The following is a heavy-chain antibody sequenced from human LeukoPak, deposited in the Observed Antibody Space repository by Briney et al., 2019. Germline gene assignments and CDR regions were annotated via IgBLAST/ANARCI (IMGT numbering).Heavy chain of an antibody. Sequence: ASVKVSCKASGYTFTSYGISWVRQAPGQGLEWMGWISAYNGNTNYAQKLQGRVTMTTDTSTSTAYMELRSLRSDDTAVYYCAREVEFTDYGDNGRAYNWFDPWGQGALVTVSS. CDR1: GYTFTSYG. D-gene: IGHD4-17*01. J-gene: IGHJ5*02. V-gene: IGHV1-18*01. CDR3: AREVEFTDYGDNGRAYNWFDP. CDR2: ISAYNGNT.